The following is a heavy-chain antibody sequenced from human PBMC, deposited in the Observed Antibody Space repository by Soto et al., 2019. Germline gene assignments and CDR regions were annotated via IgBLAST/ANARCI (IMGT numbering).Heavy chain of an antibody. J-gene: IGHJ4*02. V-gene: IGHV3-21*01. CDR1: GFTFSSYS. D-gene: IGHD3-16*02. CDR2: ISSSSSYI. Sequence: EVQLVESGGGLVKPGGSLRLSCAASGFTFSSYSMNWVRQAPGKGLEWVSSISSSSSYIYYADSVKGRFTISRDNAKNSLYLQMNSLRAEDTAVYYCARDKHDYIWGSYRTALDYWGREPWSPSPQ. CDR3: ARDKHDYIWGSYRTALDY.